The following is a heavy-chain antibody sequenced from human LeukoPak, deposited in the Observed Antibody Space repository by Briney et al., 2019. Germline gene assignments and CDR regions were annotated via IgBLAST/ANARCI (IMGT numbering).Heavy chain of an antibody. CDR1: GGSFSGYY. CDR2: INHSGST. D-gene: IGHD6-13*01. V-gene: IGHV4-34*01. J-gene: IGHJ4*02. CDR3: ARGVSSSSRDFDY. Sequence: SETLSLTCAVYGGSFSGYYRSWIRQPPGKGLEWIGEINHSGSTNYNPSLKSRVTISVDTSKNQFSLKLSSVTAADTAVYYCARGVSSSSRDFDYWGQGILVTVSS.